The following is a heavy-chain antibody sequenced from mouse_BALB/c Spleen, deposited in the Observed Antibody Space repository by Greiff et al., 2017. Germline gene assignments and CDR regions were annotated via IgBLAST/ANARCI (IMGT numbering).Heavy chain of an antibody. J-gene: IGHJ2*01. V-gene: IGHV7-1*02. CDR1: GFTFSDFY. D-gene: IGHD1-1*02. CDR3: ARDAWGGNYVDY. CDR2: SRNKANDYTT. Sequence: DVMLVESGGGLVQPGGSLRLSCATSGFTFSDFYMEWVRQPPGKRLEWIAASRNKANDYTTEYSASVKGRFIVSRDTSQSILYLQMNALRAEDTAIYYCARDAWGGNYVDYWGQGTTLTVSS.